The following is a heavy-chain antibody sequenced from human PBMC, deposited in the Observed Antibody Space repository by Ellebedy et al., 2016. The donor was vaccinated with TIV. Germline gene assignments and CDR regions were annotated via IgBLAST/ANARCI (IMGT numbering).Heavy chain of an antibody. CDR2: ISYDGSNK. D-gene: IGHD1-26*01. CDR1: GFTFSSYG. Sequence: GESLKISCAASGFTFSSYGMHWDRQAPGKGLEWVAVISYDGSNKYYADSVKGRFTISRDNSKNTLYLQMNSLKTEDTAVYYCTTDYIGSYLGPYYFDYWGQGTLVTVSS. J-gene: IGHJ4*02. V-gene: IGHV3-30*03. CDR3: TTDYIGSYLGPYYFDY.